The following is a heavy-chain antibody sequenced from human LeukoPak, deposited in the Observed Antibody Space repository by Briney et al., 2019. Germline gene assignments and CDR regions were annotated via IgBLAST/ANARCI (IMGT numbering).Heavy chain of an antibody. J-gene: IGHJ6*04. Sequence: YPGGSLRLSCAASGFTLSRYWMSWVRQAPGKGLEWVANIKEDGSEKYYVDSVKGRFTISRDNAKNSLYLQTNSLRAEDTAVYYCARRALRYCSSTSCPAQYYGVDVWGKGTTVTVSS. V-gene: IGHV3-7*03. CDR2: IKEDGSEK. CDR3: ARRALRYCSSTSCPAQYYGVDV. D-gene: IGHD2-2*01. CDR1: GFTLSRYW.